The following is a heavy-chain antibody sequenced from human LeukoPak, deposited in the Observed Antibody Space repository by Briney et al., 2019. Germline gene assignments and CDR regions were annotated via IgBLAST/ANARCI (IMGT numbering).Heavy chain of an antibody. Sequence: SETLSRTCAFYGGSCSGYYWSWIRQPPGKGLEWIGEIKHSGSTKYNPSLKSRVTISGDPSKNQFSLKLRSVPAADTAVYYCARALERYYYDSSGYYAHFDYWGQGTLVTVSS. CDR3: ARALERYYYDSSGYYAHFDY. V-gene: IGHV4-34*01. CDR2: IKHSGST. D-gene: IGHD3-22*01. CDR1: GGSCSGYY. J-gene: IGHJ4*02.